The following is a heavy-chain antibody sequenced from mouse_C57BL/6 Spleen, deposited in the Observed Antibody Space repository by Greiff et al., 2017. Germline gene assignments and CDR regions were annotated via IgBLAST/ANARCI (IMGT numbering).Heavy chain of an antibody. CDR3: ARSPSYYYGSSYGYFDG. V-gene: IGHV7-3*01. CDR2: IRNKANGYTT. Sequence: EVMLVESGGGLVQPGGSLSLSCAASGFTFTDYYMSWVRQPPGKALEWLGFIRNKANGYTTEYSASVKGRFTISRDNSQSILYLQMNALRSEDSATYYCARSPSYYYGSSYGYFDGWGKGTTVTVSS. CDR1: GFTFTDYY. J-gene: IGHJ1*03. D-gene: IGHD1-1*01.